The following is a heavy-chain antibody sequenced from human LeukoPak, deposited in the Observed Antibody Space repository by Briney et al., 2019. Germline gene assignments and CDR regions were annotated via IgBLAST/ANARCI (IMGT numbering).Heavy chain of an antibody. CDR3: ARWVVLDYFDY. CDR2: IYPGDSDT. V-gene: IGHV5-51*01. Sequence: GESLKISCKGSGYSFTSYWIGWTRQRPGKGLEGMGIIYPGDSDTRYSPSFQGQVTVSADKSISTAYLQWSSLKASDTAMYYCARWVVLDYFDYWGQGALVTVSS. CDR1: GYSFTSYW. J-gene: IGHJ4*02. D-gene: IGHD6-19*01.